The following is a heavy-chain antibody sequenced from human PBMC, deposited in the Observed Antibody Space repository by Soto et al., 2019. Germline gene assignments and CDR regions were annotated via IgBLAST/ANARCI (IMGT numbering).Heavy chain of an antibody. CDR2: INHSGST. V-gene: IGHV4-34*01. CDR3: ARASFIVVVPAANAFDI. D-gene: IGHD2-2*01. Sequence: SETLSLTCAVYGGSFSGYYWSWIRQPPGKGLAWIGEINHSGSTNYNPSLKSRVTISVDTSKNQFSLKLSSVTAADTAVYYCARASFIVVVPAANAFDIWGQGTMVTVSS. J-gene: IGHJ3*02. CDR1: GGSFSGYY.